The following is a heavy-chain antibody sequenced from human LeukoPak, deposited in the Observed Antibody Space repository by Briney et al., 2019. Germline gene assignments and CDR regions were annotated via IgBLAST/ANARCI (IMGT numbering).Heavy chain of an antibody. D-gene: IGHD3-10*01. Sequence: PGGSLRLSCAASGFTFSSYAMSWVRQAPGKGLEWVSAISGGGGSTYYADSVKGRFTISRDNSKNTLYLQMNSLRAEDTAVYYCAKVKYYGSGSYFDAFDIWGQGTMVTVSS. J-gene: IGHJ3*02. CDR2: ISGGGGST. CDR3: AKVKYYGSGSYFDAFDI. CDR1: GFTFSSYA. V-gene: IGHV3-23*01.